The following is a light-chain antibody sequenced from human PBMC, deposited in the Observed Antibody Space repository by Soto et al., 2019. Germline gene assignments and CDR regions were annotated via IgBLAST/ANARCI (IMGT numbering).Light chain of an antibody. V-gene: IGLV1-40*01. CDR3: VSWDDSLSGLV. CDR1: GSNIGAGYD. Sequence: QSVLTQPPSVSGAPGQRVTISCSGGGSNIGAGYDVHWYQQLPEAAPKLLIYGNNIRPSGVPDRFSGSKSGTSASLAISGLRSEDEADYYCVSWDDSLSGLVFGTGTKVTVL. CDR2: GNN. J-gene: IGLJ1*01.